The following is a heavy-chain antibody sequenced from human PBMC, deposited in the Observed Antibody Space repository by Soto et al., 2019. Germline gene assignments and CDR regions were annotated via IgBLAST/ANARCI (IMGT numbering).Heavy chain of an antibody. V-gene: IGHV3-21*06. J-gene: IGHJ4*02. CDR1: GFTFNNYG. CDR2: IGTSSDT. D-gene: IGHD3-16*01. CDR3: ARGGYPRF. Sequence: GGSLRLSCAASGFTFNNYGMNWVRRAPGKGLEWVSSIGTSSDTYYADSMKGRLTISRDNAQNSLYLQIHSLRVEDTAVYYCARGGYPRFWGQGTLVNVSS.